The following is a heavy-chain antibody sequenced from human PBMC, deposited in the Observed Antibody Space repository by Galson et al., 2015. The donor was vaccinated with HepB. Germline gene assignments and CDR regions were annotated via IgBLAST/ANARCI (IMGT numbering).Heavy chain of an antibody. D-gene: IGHD6-13*01. CDR2: IKQDGSEK. V-gene: IGHV3-7*01. Sequence: SLRLSCAASGFTFSSYWMSWVRRAPGKGLEWVANIKQDGSEKYYVDSVKGRFTISRDNAKNSLYLQMNSLRAEDTAVYYCARAFGYSSSWYNFYYMDVWGKGTTVTVSS. CDR1: GFTFSSYW. CDR3: ARAFGYSSSWYNFYYMDV. J-gene: IGHJ6*03.